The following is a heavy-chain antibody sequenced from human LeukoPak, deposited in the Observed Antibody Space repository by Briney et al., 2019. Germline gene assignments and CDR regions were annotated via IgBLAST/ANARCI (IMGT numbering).Heavy chain of an antibody. D-gene: IGHD5-18*01. CDR2: IYTSGST. CDR3: ARDAGGYSYGRGYNWFDP. V-gene: IGHV4-61*02. CDR1: GGSISSGSYY. J-gene: IGHJ5*02. Sequence: SQTLSLTCTVSGGSISSGSYYWSWIRQPAGKGLEWIGRIYTSGSTNYNPSLKSRVTISVDTSKNQFSLKLSSVTAADTAVYYCARDAGGYSYGRGYNWFDPWGQGTLVTLSS.